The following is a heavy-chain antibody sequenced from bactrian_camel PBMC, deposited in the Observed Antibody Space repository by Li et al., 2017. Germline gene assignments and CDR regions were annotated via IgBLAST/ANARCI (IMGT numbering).Heavy chain of an antibody. CDR1: EAAYSDSC. J-gene: IGHJ4*01. D-gene: IGHD5*01. CDR2: FRSDGTT. V-gene: IGHV3S57*01. Sequence: HVQLVESGGGTVQSGGSLRLSCAASEAAYSDSCMAWFRQAAGQEREGVAGFRSDGTTTYADSVKGRFVISRVENTLYLQMNNLQPNDTAMYHCAAGWRWGCWAGPPPYWGQGTQVTVS. CDR3: AAGWRWGCWAGPPPY.